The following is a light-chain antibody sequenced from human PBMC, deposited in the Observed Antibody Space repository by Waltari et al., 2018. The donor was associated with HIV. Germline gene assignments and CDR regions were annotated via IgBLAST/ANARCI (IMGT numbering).Light chain of an antibody. CDR3: SSYTSSSTVV. Sequence: QSALTQPASVSGSPGQSITISCTGTSSDVGCYHYVSWYQQHPGKAPKLMIYDVSNRPSGVSNRFSGSKSGNTASLTISGLQAEDEADYYCSSYTSSSTVVFGGGTKLTVL. V-gene: IGLV2-14*03. CDR2: DVS. J-gene: IGLJ2*01. CDR1: SSDVGCYHY.